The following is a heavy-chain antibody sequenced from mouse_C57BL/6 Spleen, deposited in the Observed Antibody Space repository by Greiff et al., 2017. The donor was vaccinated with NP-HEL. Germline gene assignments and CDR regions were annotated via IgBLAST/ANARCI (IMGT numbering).Heavy chain of an antibody. J-gene: IGHJ1*03. CDR2: INPNNGGT. D-gene: IGHD4-1*01. Sequence: EVQLQQSGPELVKPGASVKIPCKASGYTFTDYNMDWVKQSHGKSLEWIGDINPNNGGTIYNQKFKGKATLTVDKSSSTAHMELRSLTSEDTAVDYCARSIWDGGYFDVWGTGTTVTVSS. V-gene: IGHV1-18*01. CDR3: ARSIWDGGYFDV. CDR1: GYTFTDYN.